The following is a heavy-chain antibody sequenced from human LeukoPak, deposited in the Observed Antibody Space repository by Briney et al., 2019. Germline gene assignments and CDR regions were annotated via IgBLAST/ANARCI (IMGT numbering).Heavy chain of an antibody. J-gene: IGHJ4*02. D-gene: IGHD2-8*01. CDR1: GYTFTSYG. V-gene: IGHV1-2*02. CDR3: SRAPPQMVKPPLDY. CDR2: INPNSGGT. Sequence: GASVKVSCKASGYTFTSYGISWVRQAPGQGLEWMGWINPNSGGTNYAQKFQGRVTMTRDTSSRTAYRELSSLRSDDTCVYYVSRAPPQMVKPPLDYLGQGTLVTVSS.